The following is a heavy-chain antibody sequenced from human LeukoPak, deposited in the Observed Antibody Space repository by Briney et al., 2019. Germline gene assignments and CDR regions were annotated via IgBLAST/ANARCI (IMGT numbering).Heavy chain of an antibody. CDR2: ISGSGGST. D-gene: IGHD4-11*01. J-gene: IGHJ6*02. Sequence: GGSLRLSCAASGFTFSSYAMSWVRQAPGKGLEWVSAISGSGGSTYYAGSVKGRFTMSRDNSKNTLYLQMNSLRAEDTAVYYCAKDRSYSIYGMDVWGQGTTVTVSS. CDR3: AKDRSYSIYGMDV. V-gene: IGHV3-23*01. CDR1: GFTFSSYA.